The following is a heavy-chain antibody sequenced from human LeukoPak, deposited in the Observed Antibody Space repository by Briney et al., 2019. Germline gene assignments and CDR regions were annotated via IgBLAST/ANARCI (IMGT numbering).Heavy chain of an antibody. CDR2: INPKSGGP. CDR1: GSPFTGYY. J-gene: IGHJ4*02. V-gene: IGHV1-2*06. Sequence: GGPVKVSSKASGSPFTGYYMHWVRPAPGQGLEWMGRINPKSGGPNYSQKFQGRVTITRDTSISTAYMELSRLRSDDTAVYYCASSTPKQQLVRRWMGYFDYWGQGTLVTVSS. D-gene: IGHD6-13*01. CDR3: ASSTPKQQLVRRWMGYFDY.